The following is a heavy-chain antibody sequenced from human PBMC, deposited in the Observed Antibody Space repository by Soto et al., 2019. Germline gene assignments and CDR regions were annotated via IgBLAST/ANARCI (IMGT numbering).Heavy chain of an antibody. CDR3: ARDFWGSSDY. Sequence: QVQLQESGPGLVKPSETLSLTCTVSGGSVSSGSYYWSWIRQPPGKGLEWIGYIYYSGSTNYNPSLKSRVTISVDTSKNQCSLKLSSVTAADTAVYYCARDFWGSSDYWGQGTLVTVSS. V-gene: IGHV4-61*01. CDR1: GGSVSSGSYY. D-gene: IGHD3-16*01. J-gene: IGHJ4*02. CDR2: IYYSGST.